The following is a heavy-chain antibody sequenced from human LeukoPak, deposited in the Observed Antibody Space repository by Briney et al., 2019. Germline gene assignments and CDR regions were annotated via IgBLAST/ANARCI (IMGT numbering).Heavy chain of an antibody. V-gene: IGHV4-59*01. CDR2: IHYTGST. Sequence: SETLSLTCTVSGGSISSYYWSWIRQPPGKVLECIGYIHYTGSTNYNASLKSRVTISVDTSKNQFSLKLNSVTAADTAVYYCARGGYYGSGNDFRFDPWGQGTLVTVSS. CDR3: ARGGYYGSGNDFRFDP. J-gene: IGHJ5*02. D-gene: IGHD3-10*01. CDR1: GGSISSYY.